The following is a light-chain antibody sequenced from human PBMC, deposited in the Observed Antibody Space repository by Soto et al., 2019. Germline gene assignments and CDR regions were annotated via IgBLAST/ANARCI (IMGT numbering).Light chain of an antibody. Sequence: SYELTQPPSVSVAPEKTARITCGGNNIGSKSVQWYQQKPGLAPVLVIYYDTNRHSGIPERFSGSNSGNTATLTITRVEAGDEGDYYCQVWDSSGDHAVFGGGTKLTVL. J-gene: IGLJ3*02. CDR3: QVWDSSGDHAV. V-gene: IGLV3-21*04. CDR2: YDT. CDR1: NIGSKS.